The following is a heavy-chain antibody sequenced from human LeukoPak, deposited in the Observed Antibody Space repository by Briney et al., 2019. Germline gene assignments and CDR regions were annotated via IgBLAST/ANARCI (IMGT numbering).Heavy chain of an antibody. Sequence: PGGSLRLSCAASGFTFSSYAMSWVRQAPGKGLEWVSAMSGSGGSTYYADSVKGRFTISRDNSKNTLYLQMNSLRAEDTAVYYCASPRSGYRYTFDYWGQGALVTVSS. D-gene: IGHD3-22*01. J-gene: IGHJ4*02. CDR2: MSGSGGST. CDR3: ASPRSGYRYTFDY. V-gene: IGHV3-23*01. CDR1: GFTFSSYA.